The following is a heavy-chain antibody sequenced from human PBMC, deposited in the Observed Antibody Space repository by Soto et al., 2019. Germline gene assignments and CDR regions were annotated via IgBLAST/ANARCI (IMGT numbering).Heavy chain of an antibody. CDR1: GFTFSSYG. Sequence: QVQLVESEGGEVQPGRSLRLSCAASGFTFSSYGMHWVRQAPGKGLEWVAVISYDGSNKYYADSVKGRFTISRDNSKNTLYLQMNSLRAEDTAVYYCAKDLPSDYWGQGTLVTVSS. J-gene: IGHJ4*02. CDR2: ISYDGSNK. CDR3: AKDLPSDY. V-gene: IGHV3-30*18.